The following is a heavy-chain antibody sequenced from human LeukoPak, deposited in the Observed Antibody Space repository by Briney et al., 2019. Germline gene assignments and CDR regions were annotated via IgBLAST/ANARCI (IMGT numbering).Heavy chain of an antibody. CDR1: GFTFSSYG. J-gene: IGHJ6*02. CDR2: IWYDGSNK. V-gene: IGHV3-33*01. CDR3: ARDITMVRGVTDGMDV. Sequence: GRSLRLSCAASGFTFSSYGMHWVRQAPGKGLEWVAVIWYDGSNKYYADSVKGRFTISRDNSKNTLYLQMNSLRAEDTAVYYCARDITMVRGVTDGMDVWGQGTTVTVSS. D-gene: IGHD3-10*01.